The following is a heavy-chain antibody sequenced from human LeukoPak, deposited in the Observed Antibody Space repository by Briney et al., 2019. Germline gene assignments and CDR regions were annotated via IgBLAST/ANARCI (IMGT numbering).Heavy chain of an antibody. CDR3: ARDRGFGELFFDY. V-gene: IGHV4-61*02. CDR1: GGSISSGSYY. D-gene: IGHD3-10*01. CDR2: IYTSGST. Sequence: SETLSLTCTVSGGSISSGSYYWSWIRQPAGKGLEWIGRIYTSGSTNYNPSLKSRVTMSVDTSKNQFSLKLSSVTAADTAVYYCARDRGFGELFFDYWGQGTLVTVSS. J-gene: IGHJ4*02.